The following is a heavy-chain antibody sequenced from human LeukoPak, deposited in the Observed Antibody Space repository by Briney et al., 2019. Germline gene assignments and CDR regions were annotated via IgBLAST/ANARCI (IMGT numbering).Heavy chain of an antibody. Sequence: GGSLRLSCAASGFTFSSYAMSWVRQAPGKGLEWVSAISGSGGSTYYADSGKGRFTISRDNSKNTLYLQMNSLRAEDTAVYYCAKLPRGSGSYYAFDYWGQGTLVTVSS. CDR3: AKLPRGSGSYYAFDY. V-gene: IGHV3-23*01. J-gene: IGHJ4*02. CDR1: GFTFSSYA. D-gene: IGHD3-10*01. CDR2: ISGSGGST.